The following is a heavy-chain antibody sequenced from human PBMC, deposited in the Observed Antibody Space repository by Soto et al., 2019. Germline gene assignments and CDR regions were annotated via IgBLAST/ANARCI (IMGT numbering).Heavy chain of an antibody. CDR1: GWILSSYW. CDR3: LSGRGY. CDR2: MIPDGSAT. Sequence: GSLRLSCAAPGWILSSYWINWVGRAPGKGLEWVANMIPDGSATYYVHSLKGRFTISRDNSKNSASLKMNSLTAAHAAVYYCLSGRGYWGQGTLVTVSS. V-gene: IGHV3-7*03. J-gene: IGHJ4*02.